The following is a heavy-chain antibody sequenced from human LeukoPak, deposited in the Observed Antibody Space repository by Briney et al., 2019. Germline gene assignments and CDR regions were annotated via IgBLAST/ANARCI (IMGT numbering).Heavy chain of an antibody. V-gene: IGHV3-23*01. CDR1: GFTFSNSV. Sequence: PGGSLRLSCAASGFTFSNSVMTWVRQAPGKGLEWVSAISTSGSDTIYTDSVKDRFTISRDNSKNTLYLQMNSLRAEDTAVYYCAKGGNYAPLDYWGQGTLVTVSS. D-gene: IGHD1-7*01. CDR3: AKGGNYAPLDY. CDR2: ISTSGSDT. J-gene: IGHJ4*02.